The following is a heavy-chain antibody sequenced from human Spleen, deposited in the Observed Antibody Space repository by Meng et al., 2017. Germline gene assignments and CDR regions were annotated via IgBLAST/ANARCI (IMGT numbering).Heavy chain of an antibody. CDR2: INHNGRT. CDR3: ARGSASGYYPIDY. Sequence: QVHLPQWGAGPLKPSETLSLTCGVSGGSFSSYYWTLIRQPPGKGLEWIGEINHNGRTNYNPSLKSRVTISVDTSKKQFSLRLTSVTAADTAVYYCARGSASGYYPIDYWGQGTLVTVSS. D-gene: IGHD5-12*01. J-gene: IGHJ4*02. CDR1: GGSFSSYY. V-gene: IGHV4-34*01.